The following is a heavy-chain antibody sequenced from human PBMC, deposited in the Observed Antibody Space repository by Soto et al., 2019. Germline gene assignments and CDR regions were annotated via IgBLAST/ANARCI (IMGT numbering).Heavy chain of an antibody. CDR2: IYWDDDK. Sequence: QITLKESGPTRVKPTQTLTLTCTFSGFSLTSRPMGVGWIRQPPGKALEWLVFIYWDDDKRYSPSLKNRLTTPXXTXGXXVVLTTTNMDPLDTATYYCAHRLSGFNWNGGYFDYWGQGALVTVSS. D-gene: IGHD1-1*01. V-gene: IGHV2-5*02. CDR3: AHRLSGFNWNGGYFDY. J-gene: IGHJ4*02. CDR1: GFSLTSRPMG.